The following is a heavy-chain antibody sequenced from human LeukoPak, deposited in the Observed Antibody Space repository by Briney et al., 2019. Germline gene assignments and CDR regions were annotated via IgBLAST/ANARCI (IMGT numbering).Heavy chain of an antibody. V-gene: IGHV4-59*01. CDR2: IYYSGST. D-gene: IGHD6-19*01. J-gene: IGHJ4*02. CDR3: ARVSQRGQWLVRYYFDY. Sequence: SETLSLTCTVSGGSISSYYWSWIRQPPGKGLEWIGYIYYSGSTNYNPSLKSRVTISVDTSKNQFSLKLSSVTAADTAVYYCARVSQRGQWLVRYYFDYWGQGTLVTVSS. CDR1: GGSISSYY.